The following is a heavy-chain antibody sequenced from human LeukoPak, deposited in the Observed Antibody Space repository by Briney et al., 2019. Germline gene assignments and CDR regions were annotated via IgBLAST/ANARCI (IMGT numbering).Heavy chain of an antibody. CDR1: GDSLSSNTYY. CDR2: MSYRGTT. CDR3: ARLRQGFGEFYFDY. Sequence: SETLSLTCTVSGDSLSSNTYYWGWISQPPGKGLEWIGSMSYRGTTYYNPSLKSRVTISVDTSKNQFSLKLSSVTAADTAVYYCARLRQGFGEFYFDYWGQGTLVTVSS. J-gene: IGHJ4*02. D-gene: IGHD3-10*01. V-gene: IGHV4-39*01.